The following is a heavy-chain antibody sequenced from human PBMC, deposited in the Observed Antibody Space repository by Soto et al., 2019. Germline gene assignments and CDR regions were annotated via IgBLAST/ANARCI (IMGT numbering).Heavy chain of an antibody. CDR3: ARESRYCRVGSGYFRPGMDY. Sequence: QVQLVQSVAEVKKPGSSVKVSCKASGGTFSSYAIIWVRQAPGQGLEWRGWLIPIFGPANYAQKFQGRVTITADESTSTAYMELSSMRSEDTAVYYCARESRYCRVGSGYFRPGMDYWGQGTLVTVSS. CDR1: GGTFSSYA. CDR2: LIPIFGPA. V-gene: IGHV1-69*12. D-gene: IGHD2-15*01. J-gene: IGHJ4*02.